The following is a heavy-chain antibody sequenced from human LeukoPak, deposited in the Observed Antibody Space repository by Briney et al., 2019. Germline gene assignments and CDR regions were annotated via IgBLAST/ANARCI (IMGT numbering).Heavy chain of an antibody. CDR1: GGSISSHY. D-gene: IGHD2-2*01. CDR3: ARVRAYCSSTSCPSWFDP. CDR2: IYYSGST. J-gene: IGHJ5*02. Sequence: SETLSLTCTVSGGSISSHYWSWIRQPPGKGLEWIGYIYYSGSTNYNPSLKSRVTISVDTSKNQFSLKLSSVTAADTAVYYCARVRAYCSSTSCPSWFDPWGQGTLVTVS. V-gene: IGHV4-59*11.